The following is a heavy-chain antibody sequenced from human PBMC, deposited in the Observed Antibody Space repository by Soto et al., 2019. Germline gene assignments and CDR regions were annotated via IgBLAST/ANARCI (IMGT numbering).Heavy chain of an antibody. D-gene: IGHD4-17*01. CDR1: GLTFASYA. CDR2: LYGNSGGI. Sequence: PGGSLRLSCAGSGLTFASYAMTWVRQAPGKGLESVAGLYGNSGGIQYSDSVKGRFTISRDNSKNTVYLQMNSLRVEDTAVYFCAKDAVPGDGVWLMDHWGQGTLVTVSS. J-gene: IGHJ4*02. CDR3: AKDAVPGDGVWLMDH. V-gene: IGHV3-23*01.